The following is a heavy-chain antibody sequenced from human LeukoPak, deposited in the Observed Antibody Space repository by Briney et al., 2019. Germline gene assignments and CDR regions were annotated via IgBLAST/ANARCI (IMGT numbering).Heavy chain of an antibody. CDR1: GYTFTGYY. V-gene: IGHV1-2*02. CDR3: ARDGYYYDSSGYYAE. D-gene: IGHD3-22*01. J-gene: IGHJ4*02. CDR2: INPNSGGT. Sequence: ASVKVSCKASGYTFTGYYMHWVLQAPGQGLEWMGWINPNSGGTNYAQKFQGRVTMTRDTSISTAYMELSRLRSDDTAVYYCARDGYYYDSSGYYAEWGQGTLVTVSS.